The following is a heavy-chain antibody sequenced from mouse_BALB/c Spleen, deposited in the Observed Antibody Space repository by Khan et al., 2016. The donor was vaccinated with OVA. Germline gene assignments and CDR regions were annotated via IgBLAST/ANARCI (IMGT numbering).Heavy chain of an antibody. J-gene: IGHJ4*01. CDR1: GFSLTSYG. CDR2: IWGDGNT. V-gene: IGHV2-3*01. CDR3: AKDRGYYAVDY. Sequence: VQLQESGPGLVAPSLSLSITCTVSGFSLTSYGVSWVRQPPGKGLEWLGVIWGDGNTNFHSALRSRLSISKDNSKSQVFLKLNSLQTDDTATYYCAKDRGYYAVDYWGQGTSVTVSS.